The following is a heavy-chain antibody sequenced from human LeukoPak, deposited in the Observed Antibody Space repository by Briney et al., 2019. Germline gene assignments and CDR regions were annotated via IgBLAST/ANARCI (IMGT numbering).Heavy chain of an antibody. CDR2: IYYSGST. CDR3: ARHELVGATTYFDY. CDR1: GGSISSYY. V-gene: IGHV4-59*08. D-gene: IGHD1-26*01. Sequence: SETLSPTCTVSGGSISSYYWSWIRQPPGKGLEWIGYIYYSGSTNYNPSLKSRVTISVDTSKNQFSLKLSSVTAADTAVYYCARHELVGATTYFDYWGQGTLVTVSS. J-gene: IGHJ4*02.